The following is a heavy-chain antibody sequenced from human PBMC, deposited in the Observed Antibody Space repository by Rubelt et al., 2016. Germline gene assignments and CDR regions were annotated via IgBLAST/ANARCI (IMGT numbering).Heavy chain of an antibody. CDR2: ITSTSSYI. CDR1: GFTFSTYA. Sequence: VHLVESGGGLVKPGGSLRLSCAASGFTFSTYAMDWVRQAPGKGLEWVSSITSTSSYIYYADSVKGRFTVSRDHAKNSLYLQMNSLRAEDTAVYYCVRDPSYGDYYFDYWGQGTLVSVSS. V-gene: IGHV3-21*01. D-gene: IGHD4-17*01. J-gene: IGHJ4*02. CDR3: VRDPSYGDYYFDY.